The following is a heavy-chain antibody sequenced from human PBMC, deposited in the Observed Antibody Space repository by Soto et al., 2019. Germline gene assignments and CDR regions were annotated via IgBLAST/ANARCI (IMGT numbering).Heavy chain of an antibody. Sequence: QVQLVQSGAEVKKPGSSVKVSCKASGGTFSSYTISWVRQAPGQGLEWMGRIIHILGIANYAQKFQGRVKITADKSTSTAYMELSSVRSEDTAVYYCARSGELSLEGFDYWGQGTLVTVSS. CDR2: IIHILGIA. V-gene: IGHV1-69*02. D-gene: IGHD3-16*02. CDR1: GGTFSSYT. CDR3: ARSGELSLEGFDY. J-gene: IGHJ4*02.